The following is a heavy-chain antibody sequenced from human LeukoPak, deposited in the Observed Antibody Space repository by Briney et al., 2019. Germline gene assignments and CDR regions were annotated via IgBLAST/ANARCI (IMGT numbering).Heavy chain of an antibody. D-gene: IGHD6-19*01. CDR3: GSSGWYWGGFDI. CDR2: IYYSGST. CDR1: GGPISSSSYY. J-gene: IGHJ3*02. V-gene: IGHV4-39*01. Sequence: PSETLSLTCTVSGGPISSSSYYWGWIRQPPGKGLEWIGSIYYSGSTYYNPSLKSRVTISVDTYKNQFSLKLSSVTAADTAVYYCGSSGWYWGGFDIWGQGTMVTVPS.